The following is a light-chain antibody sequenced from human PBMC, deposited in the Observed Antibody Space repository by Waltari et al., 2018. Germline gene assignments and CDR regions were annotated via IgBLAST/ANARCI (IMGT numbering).Light chain of an antibody. V-gene: IGKV1-5*01. CDR1: QRISSW. Sequence: DIQMTQSPSTLSASVGHRVTITCRASQRISSWLAWYQQKPGKAPKLLIYDASSLESGVPSRFSGSGSGTEFTLTISSLQPDDFATYYCQQYNSLWTFGQGTKVEIK. CDR3: QQYNSLWT. J-gene: IGKJ1*01. CDR2: DAS.